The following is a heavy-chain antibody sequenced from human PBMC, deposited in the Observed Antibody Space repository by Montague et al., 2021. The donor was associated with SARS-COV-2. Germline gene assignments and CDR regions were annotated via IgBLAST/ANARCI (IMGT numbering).Heavy chain of an antibody. CDR2: IYHSGST. CDR3: ARVRSITMIVVVITPMGWFDP. J-gene: IGHJ5*02. Sequence: SETQSLTCTVSGYSISSGYYWGWIRQPPGKGLEWIGSIYHSGSTXXNPXXXSRVTISVDTSKNQFSLKLSSVTAADTAVYYCARVRSITMIVVVITPMGWFDPWGQGTLVTVSS. CDR1: GYSISSGYY. V-gene: IGHV4-38-2*02. D-gene: IGHD3-22*01.